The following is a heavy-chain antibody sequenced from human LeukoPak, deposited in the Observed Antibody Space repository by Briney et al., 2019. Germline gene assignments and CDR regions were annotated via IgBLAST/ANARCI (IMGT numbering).Heavy chain of an antibody. J-gene: IGHJ4*02. D-gene: IGHD5-18*01. CDR1: GFSFTGYF. CDR3: ARGPHDTAYYFDQ. V-gene: IGHV1-2*06. Sequence: GASVKVSCKASGFSFTGYFMHWVRQAPGQGREWRGRIDPNSGGTNYALNFQGRLTMTRHTPITTAYMYLSRLRSDDTAVYYCARGPHDTAYYFDQWGQGTLVTVSS. CDR2: IDPNSGGT.